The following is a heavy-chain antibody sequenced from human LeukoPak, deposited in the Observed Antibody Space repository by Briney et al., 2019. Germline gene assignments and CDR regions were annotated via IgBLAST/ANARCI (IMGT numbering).Heavy chain of an antibody. J-gene: IGHJ4*02. CDR1: GDSISSSNYYY. Sequence: SETLSLTCTVSGDSISSSNYYYWGWIRQPLGKGLEWIGSIYYSGSTYYNPSLKSRVTISVDTSKNQFSLKLSSVTAADTAVYYCARHVGNSGSGSYLTYFDYWGQGTLVTVSS. D-gene: IGHD3-10*01. CDR2: IYYSGST. CDR3: ARHVGNSGSGSYLTYFDY. V-gene: IGHV4-39*01.